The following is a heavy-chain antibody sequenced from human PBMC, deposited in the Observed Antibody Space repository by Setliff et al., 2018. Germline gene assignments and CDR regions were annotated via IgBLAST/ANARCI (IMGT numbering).Heavy chain of an antibody. J-gene: IGHJ4*02. V-gene: IGHV4-30-4*08. CDR3: ARESRYYYDNLGTLDY. CDR2: IYSSGST. CDR1: GGSISSGDYY. D-gene: IGHD3-22*01. Sequence: PSETLSLTCTVSGGSISSGDYYWSWLRQPPGKGLEWIGYIYSSGSTYYNPSLKSRVSISVDTSKNQFSLKLSSVTAADTAVYYWARESRYYYDNLGTLDYWGQGTLVTVSS.